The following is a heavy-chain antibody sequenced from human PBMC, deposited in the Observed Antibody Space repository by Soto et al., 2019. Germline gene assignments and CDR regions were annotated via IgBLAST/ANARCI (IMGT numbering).Heavy chain of an antibody. CDR1: GGSFSGYY. CDR3: ARALRYFDWPSGYYYGMDV. J-gene: IGHJ6*02. CDR2: INHSGST. Sequence: KTSETLSLTCAVYGGSFSGYYWSWIRQPPGKGLEWIGEINHSGSTNYNPSLKSRVTISVDTSKNQFSLKLSSVTAADTAVYYCARALRYFDWPSGYYYGMDVWGQGTTVTVSS. D-gene: IGHD3-9*01. V-gene: IGHV4-34*01.